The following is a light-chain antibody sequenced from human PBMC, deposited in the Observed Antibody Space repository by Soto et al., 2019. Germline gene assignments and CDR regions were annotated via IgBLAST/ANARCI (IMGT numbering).Light chain of an antibody. J-gene: IGLJ1*01. CDR2: GNN. Sequence: QSVLTQPPSVSGAPGQRVTISCTGSSSNTGAGYDVHWYKQFPGTAPKLLIYGNNNRPSGVPDRFSGSKSGTSASLAITGLQVEDEADYYCQSYDRTLSGFVFGTGTKLTVL. V-gene: IGLV1-40*01. CDR3: QSYDRTLSGFV. CDR1: SSNTGAGYD.